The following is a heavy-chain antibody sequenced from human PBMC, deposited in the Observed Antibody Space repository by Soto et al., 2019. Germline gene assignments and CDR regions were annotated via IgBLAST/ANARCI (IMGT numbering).Heavy chain of an antibody. CDR1: GFTFSSYA. CDR3: AKNYYGSGSYYNPVDY. V-gene: IGHV3-23*01. J-gene: IGHJ4*02. Sequence: EVQVLESGGGLVQPGGSLRLSCAASGFTFSSYAMSWVRQAPGKGLEWVSGISGSGGSTYYADSVKGRFTISRDNSKNTLYLQMNSLRAEDTVVYYCAKNYYGSGSYYNPVDYWGQGTLVTVSS. D-gene: IGHD3-10*01. CDR2: ISGSGGST.